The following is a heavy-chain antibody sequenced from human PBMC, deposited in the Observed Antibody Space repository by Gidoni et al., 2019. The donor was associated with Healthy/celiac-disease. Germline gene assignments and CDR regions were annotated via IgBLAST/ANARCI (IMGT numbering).Heavy chain of an antibody. J-gene: IGHJ4*02. CDR2: ISSSSSYI. CDR1: GITLSSYS. Sequence: EVQLVEAGGGLVKPGGSLRLSCAAFGITLSSYSMNWVRQAPGKGLEWVSSISSSSSYIYYADSVKGRFAISRDNAKNSLYLQMNSLRAEDTAVYYCARDADIVATGVDYWGQGTLVTVSS. V-gene: IGHV3-21*01. CDR3: ARDADIVATGVDY. D-gene: IGHD5-12*01.